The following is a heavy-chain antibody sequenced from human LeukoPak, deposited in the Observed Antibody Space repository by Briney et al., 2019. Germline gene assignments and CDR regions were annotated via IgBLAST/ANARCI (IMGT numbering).Heavy chain of an antibody. V-gene: IGHV4-38-2*02. D-gene: IGHD2-2*01. J-gene: IGHJ5*02. CDR3: ARQCSSTSCYAGKPASVRPYNWFDP. CDR2: IYHSGST. CDR1: GYSISSGYY. Sequence: PSETLSLTCTVSGYSISSGYYWGWIRQPPGQGLEWIGSIYHSGSTYYNPSLKSRVTISVDTSKNQFSLKLSSVTAADTAVYYCARQCSSTSCYAGKPASVRPYNWFDPWGQGTLVTVSS.